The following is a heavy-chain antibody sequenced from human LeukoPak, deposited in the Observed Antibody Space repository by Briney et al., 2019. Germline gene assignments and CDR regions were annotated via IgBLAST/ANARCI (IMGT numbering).Heavy chain of an antibody. CDR3: ARDPERYLRTGKFDY. D-gene: IGHD5/OR15-5a*01. CDR2: INSYSSHI. CDR1: GFTFSTSA. V-gene: IGHV3-21*01. J-gene: IGHJ4*02. Sequence: GGSPRLSCAASGFTFSTSAMNWVRQVPGKGLEWVSSINSYSSHIYYAASVRGRFTVSRDNARNSVFLQMNSLTAEDTAVYYCARDPERYLRTGKFDYWGQGTLVTVSS.